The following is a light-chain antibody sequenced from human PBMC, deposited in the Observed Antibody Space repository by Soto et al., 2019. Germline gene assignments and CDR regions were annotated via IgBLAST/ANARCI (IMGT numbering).Light chain of an antibody. Sequence: EIVLTQSPATLSLSPGERATLSCRASQSVSSYLAWYQQKPGQAPRLLIYDASNRATGIPARFSGSGSWTDFTLTIRSQEPEDFAVYYCQQRSNWPITFGQGTRLEIK. J-gene: IGKJ5*01. CDR1: QSVSSY. CDR2: DAS. V-gene: IGKV3-11*01. CDR3: QQRSNWPIT.